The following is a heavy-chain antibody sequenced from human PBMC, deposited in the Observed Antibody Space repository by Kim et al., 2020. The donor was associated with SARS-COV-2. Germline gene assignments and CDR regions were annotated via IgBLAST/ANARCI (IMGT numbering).Heavy chain of an antibody. D-gene: IGHD6-19*01. J-gene: IGHJ5*02. V-gene: IGHV3-74*01. CDR3: AYLPRDQEVAASKDGFAP. CDR2: INVDGTST. CDR1: GIAFRTSW. Sequence: GGSLRLSCAASGIAFRTSWMHWVRQAPGEGLVWVSHINVDGTSTSYADFVKGRFTISRDNAKNTLFLQMNSLRVEDTAIYYCAYLPRDQEVAASKDGFAPWCQGTLVIVSS.